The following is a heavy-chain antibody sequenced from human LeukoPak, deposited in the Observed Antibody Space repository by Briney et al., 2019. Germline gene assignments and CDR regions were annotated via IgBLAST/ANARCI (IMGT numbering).Heavy chain of an antibody. CDR2: ISAYNGNT. V-gene: IGHV1-18*01. CDR1: GYTFTSYG. J-gene: IGHJ4*02. CDR3: ARAGYSSGWYLSDY. Sequence: ASVRVSCKASGYTFTSYGISWVRQAPGQGLEWMGWISAYNGNTNYAQKLQGRVTMTTDTSTSTAYMELRSLRSDDTAVYYCARAGYSSGWYLSDYWGQGTLVTVSS. D-gene: IGHD6-19*01.